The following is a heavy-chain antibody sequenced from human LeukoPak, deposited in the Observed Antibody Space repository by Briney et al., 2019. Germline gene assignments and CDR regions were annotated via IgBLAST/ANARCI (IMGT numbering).Heavy chain of an antibody. J-gene: IGHJ6*03. CDR3: ARGKGGTIYYYYYMDV. CDR2: INHSGST. V-gene: IGHV4-34*01. CDR1: GGSFSGYY. Sequence: SETLSLTCAVYGGSFSGYYWSWIRQPPGKGLEWIGEINHSGSTNYNPSLKSRVTISVDTSKNQFSLKLSPVTAADTAVYYCARGKGGTIYYYYYMDVWGKGTTVTVSS.